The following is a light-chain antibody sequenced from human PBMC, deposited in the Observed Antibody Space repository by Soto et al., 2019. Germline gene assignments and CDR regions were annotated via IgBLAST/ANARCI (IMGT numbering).Light chain of an antibody. V-gene: IGLV2-11*01. CDR1: SSDVGGYNY. Sequence: QSALTQPRSVSGSPGQSVTISCTGTSSDVGGYNYVSWYQQHPGKAPKLMIYDVSKRPSGVPDRFSGSKSGNTASLTISGLQAEDEADYSCCSYAGSYPAYVFGTGTKVTVL. CDR2: DVS. J-gene: IGLJ1*01. CDR3: CSYAGSYPAYV.